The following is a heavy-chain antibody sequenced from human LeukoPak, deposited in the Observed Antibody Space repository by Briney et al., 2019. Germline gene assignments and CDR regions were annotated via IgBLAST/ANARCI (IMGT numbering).Heavy chain of an antibody. Sequence: SETLSLTCTVSGGSISSYYWSWIRQPPGKGLEWIGYIYYSGSTNYNPSLKSRVTISVDSSKNQFSLKLSSVTAADTAVYYCARAAVAGNFDYWGQGTLVTVSS. D-gene: IGHD6-19*01. CDR2: IYYSGST. CDR1: GGSISSYY. V-gene: IGHV4-59*01. J-gene: IGHJ4*02. CDR3: ARAAVAGNFDY.